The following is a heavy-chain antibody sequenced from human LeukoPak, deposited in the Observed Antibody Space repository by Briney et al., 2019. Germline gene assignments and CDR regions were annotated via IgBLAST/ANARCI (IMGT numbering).Heavy chain of an antibody. V-gene: IGHV4-4*07. D-gene: IGHD3-10*01. CDR2: IYTSGST. Sequence: PSETLSLTCTASGGSISSYYWSWIRQPAGEGLEWIGRIYTSGSTNYNPPLKSRVTISVDTSKNQSSLKLSSVTAADTAVYYCARDSFSGLPWFDPWGQGTLVTVSS. CDR3: ARDSFSGLPWFDP. CDR1: GGSISSYY. J-gene: IGHJ5*02.